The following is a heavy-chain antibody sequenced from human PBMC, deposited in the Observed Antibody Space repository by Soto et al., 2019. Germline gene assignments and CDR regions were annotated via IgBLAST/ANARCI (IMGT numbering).Heavy chain of an antibody. J-gene: IGHJ4*02. CDR1: GFTVSAYT. V-gene: IGHV3-30-3*01. CDR2: ISSDGNHK. CDR3: ARWEQPLFDY. D-gene: IGHD1-26*01. Sequence: VQLVECGGGVVQPGMSLRRSCAASGFTVSAYTMHWVRQAPGKGLEWVAVISSDGNHKYYTDSVKGRFTISRDTSTNTLYLQMNSLRAEDTAVYYCARWEQPLFDYWGQGTLVTVSS.